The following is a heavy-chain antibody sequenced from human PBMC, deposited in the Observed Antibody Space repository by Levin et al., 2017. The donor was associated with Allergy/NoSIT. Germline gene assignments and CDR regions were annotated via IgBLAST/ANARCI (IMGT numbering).Heavy chain of an antibody. CDR1: GFTFSSYA. V-gene: IGHV3-23*01. D-gene: IGHD5-12*01. J-gene: IGHJ2*01. Sequence: PGESLKISCAASGFTFSSYAMSWVRQAPGKGLEWVSAISGSGGSTYYADSVKGRFTISRDNSKNTLYLQMNSLRAEDTAVYYCARKPDATWYFDLWGRGTLVTVSS. CDR2: ISGSGGST. CDR3: ARKPDATWYFDL.